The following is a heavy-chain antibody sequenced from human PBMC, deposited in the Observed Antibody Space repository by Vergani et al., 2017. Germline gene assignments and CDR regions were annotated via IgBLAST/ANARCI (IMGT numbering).Heavy chain of an antibody. Sequence: QVQLQESGPGLVQPSQTLSLTCSVSGGAVNSGSNFWTSIRQPAGKGLEWIGRTSTDGSTNYNPSLKSRVTVSMDTSKTQISLRLTSVTAEDTAVYYCARETVVTSWDGYRFHYMDVWGKGTTVTVSS. V-gene: IGHV4-61*02. CDR3: ARETVVTSWDGYRFHYMDV. CDR1: GGAVNSGSNF. CDR2: TSTDGST. D-gene: IGHD3-16*02. J-gene: IGHJ6*03.